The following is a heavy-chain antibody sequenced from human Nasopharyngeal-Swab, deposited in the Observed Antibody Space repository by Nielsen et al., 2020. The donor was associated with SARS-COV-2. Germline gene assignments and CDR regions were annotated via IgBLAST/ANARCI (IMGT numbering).Heavy chain of an antibody. J-gene: IGHJ6*02. Sequence: ASVKVSCKASGYTFTSYGISWVRQAPGQGLEWMGWISAYNGNTNYAQKLQGRVTLHTDTSTSTAYMELRSLRSDDTAVYYCARDIVFSGYDLTAYSHYGMDVWGQGTTVTVSS. D-gene: IGHD5-12*01. CDR3: ARDIVFSGYDLTAYSHYGMDV. V-gene: IGHV1-18*01. CDR2: ISAYNGNT. CDR1: GYTFTSYG.